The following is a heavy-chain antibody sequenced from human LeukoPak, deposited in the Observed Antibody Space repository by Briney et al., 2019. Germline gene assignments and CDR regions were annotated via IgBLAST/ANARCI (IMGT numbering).Heavy chain of an antibody. V-gene: IGHV3-48*02. CDR3: VRDWSYAFDL. Sequence: GGSLRLSCAASGFTFSSYTMNWVRQAPGKGLEWISYIMRTAADVTSYADSVEGRFTVSRDDAKNSLYLQMNSLRDDDTAVYYCVRDWSYAFDLWGQGTMVTVSS. J-gene: IGHJ3*01. CDR2: IMRTAADVT. CDR1: GFTFSSYT.